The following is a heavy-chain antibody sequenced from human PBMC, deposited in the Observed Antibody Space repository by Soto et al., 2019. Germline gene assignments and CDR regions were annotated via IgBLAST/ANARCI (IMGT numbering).Heavy chain of an antibody. Sequence: ASVKVSCKASGYTFTSYGISWVRQAPGQGLEWMGWISAYNGNTNYAQKLQGRVTMTTDTSTSTAYMELRSLRSDDTAVYYCARDQVVVTPWTNYYYGMDVWGQGTTVTVSS. CDR2: ISAYNGNT. J-gene: IGHJ6*02. D-gene: IGHD3-22*01. CDR1: GYTFTSYG. V-gene: IGHV1-18*01. CDR3: ARDQVVVTPWTNYYYGMDV.